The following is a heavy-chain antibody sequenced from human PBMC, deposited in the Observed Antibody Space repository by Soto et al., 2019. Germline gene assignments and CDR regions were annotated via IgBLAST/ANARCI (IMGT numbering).Heavy chain of an antibody. CDR3: ARVEDIVVVPAAPRVWFEP. CDR2: ISAYNGNT. CDR1: GYTFTSYG. Sequence: ASVKVSCKASGYTFTSYGISWVRQAPGQGLEWMGWISAYNGNTNYAQKLQGRVTMTTDTSTSTAYMELRSLRSDDTAVYYCARVEDIVVVPAAPRVWFEPWGQGTLVTVSS. D-gene: IGHD2-2*01. J-gene: IGHJ5*02. V-gene: IGHV1-18*01.